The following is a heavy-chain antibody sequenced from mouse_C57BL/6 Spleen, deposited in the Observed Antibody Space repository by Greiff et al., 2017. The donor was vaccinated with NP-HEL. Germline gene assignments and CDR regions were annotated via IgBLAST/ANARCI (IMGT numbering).Heavy chain of an antibody. Sequence: VQLQQPGAELMKPGASVKLSCKASGYTFPGYWIEWVKQRPGHGLEWIGEILPGSGSTNYNEKFKGKATFTEDTSSNTAYMQLSSLTTEDSANYYCARWLDYGSSRDAMDYWGQGTSVTVSS. V-gene: IGHV1-9*01. CDR2: ILPGSGST. D-gene: IGHD1-1*01. CDR1: GYTFPGYW. CDR3: ARWLDYGSSRDAMDY. J-gene: IGHJ4*01.